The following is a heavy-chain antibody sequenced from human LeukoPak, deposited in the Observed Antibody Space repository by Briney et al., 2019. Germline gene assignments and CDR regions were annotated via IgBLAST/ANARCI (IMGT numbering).Heavy chain of an antibody. D-gene: IGHD4-17*01. J-gene: IGHJ4*02. CDR2: IYSGGST. CDR3: ARVPTTVTTVYFDY. Sequence: PGGSLRLSCAASGSTVSSNYMSWVRQAPGKGLEWVSVIYSGGSTYYADSVKGRFTISRDNSKNTLYLQMNSLRAEDTAVYYCARVPTTVTTVYFDYWGQGTLVTVSS. V-gene: IGHV3-53*01. CDR1: GSTVSSNY.